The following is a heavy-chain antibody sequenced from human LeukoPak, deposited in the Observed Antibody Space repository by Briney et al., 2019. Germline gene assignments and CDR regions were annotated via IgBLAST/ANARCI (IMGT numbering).Heavy chain of an antibody. D-gene: IGHD3-10*01. J-gene: IGHJ4*02. CDR3: ARGGSGSYVVFDY. V-gene: IGHV4-30-2*01. Sequence: SETLSLTCAVSGGSISSGGYSWSWIRQPPGKGLEWIGYTYHSGSTYYNPSLKSRVTISVDRSKNQFSLKLSSVTAADTAVYYCARGGSGSYVVFDYWGQGTLVTVSS. CDR2: TYHSGST. CDR1: GGSISSGGYS.